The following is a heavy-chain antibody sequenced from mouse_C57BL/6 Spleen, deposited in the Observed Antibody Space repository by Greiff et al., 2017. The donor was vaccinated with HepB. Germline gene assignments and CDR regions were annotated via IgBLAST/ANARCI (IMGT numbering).Heavy chain of an antibody. D-gene: IGHD1-1*01. V-gene: IGHV1-19*01. CDR1: GYTFPDYY. CDR2: INPYNGGT. J-gene: IGHJ2*01. CDR3: ARTSITTVVEYYFDY. Sequence: VQLQQSGPVLVKPGASVKMSCKASGYTFPDYYMNWVKQSHGKSLEWIGVINPYNGGTSYNQQFKGKATLTVDKTSSTAYMELNSLTSEDSAVYYCARTSITTVVEYYFDYWGQGTTLTVSS.